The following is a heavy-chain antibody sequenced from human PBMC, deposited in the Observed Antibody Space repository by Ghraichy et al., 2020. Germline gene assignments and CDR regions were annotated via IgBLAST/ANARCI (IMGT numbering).Heavy chain of an antibody. J-gene: IGHJ6*02. Sequence: SQTLSLTCTVSGGSISSYYWSWIRQPPGTGLEWIGYIYYSGSTNYNPSLKSRVTISVDTSKNQFSLKLSSVTAADTAVYYCARDRGDCSGGSCFGYYYYGMDVWGQGTTVTVSS. V-gene: IGHV4-59*01. CDR3: ARDRGDCSGGSCFGYYYYGMDV. D-gene: IGHD2-15*01. CDR1: GGSISSYY. CDR2: IYYSGST.